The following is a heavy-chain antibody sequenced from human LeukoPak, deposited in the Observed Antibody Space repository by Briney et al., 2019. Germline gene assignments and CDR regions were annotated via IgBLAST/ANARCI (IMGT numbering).Heavy chain of an antibody. CDR1: GGSTSNYF. CDR2: IHSSGST. V-gene: IGHV4-4*07. Sequence: PSETLSLTCTVSGGSTSNYFCTWLRQSAGEGLEWIGRIHSSGSTNYNPSLKSRVSMSVDTSKNQFPLKLSSVTAADTAVYYCARDPEGHGYYFDYWGQGALVTVSS. D-gene: IGHD3-3*01. J-gene: IGHJ4*02. CDR3: ARDPEGHGYYFDY.